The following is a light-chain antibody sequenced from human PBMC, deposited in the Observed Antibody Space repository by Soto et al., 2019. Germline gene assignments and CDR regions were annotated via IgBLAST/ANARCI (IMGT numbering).Light chain of an antibody. CDR3: QQYNNWPPYT. CDR1: QSVSSN. J-gene: IGKJ2*01. V-gene: IGKV3-15*01. Sequence: EIVMTQSPATLSVSPGERATLSCRASQSVSSNLSWYQQKPGQAPRLLIYGASPRATGIPARFSGSGSGTEFTLTLSSLQSEDFAVYSCQQYNNWPPYTFGQGTKLAIK. CDR2: GAS.